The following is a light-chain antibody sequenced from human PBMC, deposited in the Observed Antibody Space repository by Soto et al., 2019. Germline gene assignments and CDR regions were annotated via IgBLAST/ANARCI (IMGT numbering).Light chain of an antibody. J-gene: IGKJ4*01. CDR3: QQSYSIPLT. V-gene: IGKV1-39*01. CDR2: AAF. CDR1: QSINNY. Sequence: DIQMTQSPSSLSASVGDRVTITCRASQSINNYLNWYQQKPGKAPKLLIYAAFSLQSGVPSRFSGSGSGPDFTLTISSLQPEDCATFYCQQSYSIPLTFGGGTKVEIK.